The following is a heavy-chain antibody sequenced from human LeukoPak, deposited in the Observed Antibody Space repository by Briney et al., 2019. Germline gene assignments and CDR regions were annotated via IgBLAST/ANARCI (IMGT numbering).Heavy chain of an antibody. D-gene: IGHD2-15*01. CDR3: ARQSKGYCSGGSCYSGNFLDY. V-gene: IGHV5-51*01. CDR2: TYPGDSNT. CDR1: GYSFTNNW. Sequence: GESLKISCQGSGYSFTNNWIGWVRQMPGKGLEWMGITYPGDSNTRYSPSFQGQVTISADKSISTAYLQWSSLKASDTAMYYCARQSKGYCSGGSCYSGNFLDYWGQGTLVTVSS. J-gene: IGHJ4*02.